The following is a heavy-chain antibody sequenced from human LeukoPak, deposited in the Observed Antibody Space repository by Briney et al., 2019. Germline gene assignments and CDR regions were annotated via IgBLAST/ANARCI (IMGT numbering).Heavy chain of an antibody. Sequence: KPGGSLRLSCAASGFTFSDYYMSWIRQAPGKGPEWISYISSSGSSMYYADSVKGRFTISRDNAKNSLFLQMNSLRAEDTAVYYCVRDAMTVVVGAFDIWGQGRMVTVSS. J-gene: IGHJ3*02. CDR3: VRDAMTVVVGAFDI. CDR2: ISSSGSSM. D-gene: IGHD3-22*01. CDR1: GFTFSDYY. V-gene: IGHV3-11*01.